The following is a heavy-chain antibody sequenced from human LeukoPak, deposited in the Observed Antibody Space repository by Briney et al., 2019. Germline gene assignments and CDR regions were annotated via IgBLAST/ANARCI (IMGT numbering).Heavy chain of an antibody. D-gene: IGHD5-18*01. CDR2: IYTSGST. J-gene: IGHJ3*02. Sequence: PETLSLTCTVSGGSISSYYWSWIRQPAGKGLEWIGRIYTSGSTNYNPSLKSRVTMSVDTSKNQFSLKLSSVTAADTAVYYCARVRQQWIQLWLGGAFDIWGQGTMVTVSS. V-gene: IGHV4-4*07. CDR3: ARVRQQWIQLWLGGAFDI. CDR1: GGSISSYY.